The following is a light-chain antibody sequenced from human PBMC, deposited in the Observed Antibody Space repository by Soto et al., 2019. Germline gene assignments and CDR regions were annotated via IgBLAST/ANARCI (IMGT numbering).Light chain of an antibody. J-gene: IGKJ1*01. CDR1: QSVSSN. CDR3: QQYNNWPWT. CDR2: GAS. V-gene: IGKV3-15*01. Sequence: EIVMTQSPATLSVSPGERATLSCWARQSVSSNLAWYQRKPGQAPRLLIYGASTRATGIPVRFSGSGSGTEFTLTISSLQSEDFAVYYCQQYNNWPWTFGQGTKV.